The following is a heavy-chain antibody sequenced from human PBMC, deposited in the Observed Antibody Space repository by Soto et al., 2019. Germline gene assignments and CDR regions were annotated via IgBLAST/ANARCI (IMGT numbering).Heavy chain of an antibody. D-gene: IGHD6-13*01. Sequence: GGSLRLSCAASGFTFSSYWMSWLRQAPGKGLEWVANIKQDGSEKYYVDSVKGRFTISRDNAKNSLYLQMNSLRAEDTAVYYCARLAAGTMLFFLQNYYYYGMDVWGQGTTVTVSS. CDR2: IKQDGSEK. J-gene: IGHJ6*02. V-gene: IGHV3-7*05. CDR1: GFTFSSYW. CDR3: ARLAAGTMLFFLQNYYYYGMDV.